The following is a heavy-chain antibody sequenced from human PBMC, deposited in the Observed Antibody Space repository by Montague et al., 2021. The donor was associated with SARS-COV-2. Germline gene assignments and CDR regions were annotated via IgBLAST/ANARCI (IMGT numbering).Heavy chain of an antibody. Sequence: SETLSLTCSVSGVSISSGSYYWSWVRQPPGKGLEWTGYVYHTGSTNYNPSLKSRVTLSIDTSKNQFSLNLTSVTAADTAVYYCVREKYYFDDSGSKWGQGTLVTV. CDR2: VYHTGST. D-gene: IGHD3-22*01. J-gene: IGHJ4*02. CDR1: GVSISSGSYY. V-gene: IGHV4-61*01. CDR3: VREKYYFDDSGSK.